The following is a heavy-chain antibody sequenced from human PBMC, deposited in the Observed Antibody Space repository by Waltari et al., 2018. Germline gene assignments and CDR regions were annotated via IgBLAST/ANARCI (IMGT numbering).Heavy chain of an antibody. V-gene: IGHV3-48*04. CDR1: GFTFSSYS. CDR2: ISSSSSTI. D-gene: IGHD5-18*01. Sequence: EVQLVESGGGLVQPGGSLRLSCAASGFTFSSYSMNWVCHAPGTGLEWVSYISSSSSTIYYADSVKGRFTISRDNAKNSLYLQMNSLRAEDTAVYYCARGQRGYSYVDYYYMDVWGKGTTVTVSS. J-gene: IGHJ6*03. CDR3: ARGQRGYSYVDYYYMDV.